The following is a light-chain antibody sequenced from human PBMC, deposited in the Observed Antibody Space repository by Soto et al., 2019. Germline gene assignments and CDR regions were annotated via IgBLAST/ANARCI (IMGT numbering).Light chain of an antibody. Sequence: QSALTQPPSASASPGQSVTISCTGTSSDVGGYNYVSWYQQRPGKAPKLMIYEVCQRPSGVPDRFSGSKSGNTATLTVSGLQAEDEADYYCSSFAGNNNRGVFGSGTKVTVL. CDR1: SSDVGGYNY. CDR3: SSFAGNNNRGV. J-gene: IGLJ1*01. V-gene: IGLV2-8*01. CDR2: EVC.